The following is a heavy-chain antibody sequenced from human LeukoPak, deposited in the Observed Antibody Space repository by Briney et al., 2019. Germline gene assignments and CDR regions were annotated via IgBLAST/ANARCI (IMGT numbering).Heavy chain of an antibody. CDR1: GFTFSSYW. D-gene: IGHD2-21*02. J-gene: IGHJ3*02. V-gene: IGHV3-7*01. CDR3: ARDLQCGGDCHYDAFDI. Sequence: GGSLRLSCAASGFTFSSYWMNWVRQAPGKGLEWVANIKEDGSEKYYVDSLKGRFTISRDNAKNSLYLQMNSLRVEDTAVYYCARDLQCGGDCHYDAFDIWGQGSMVTVSS. CDR2: IKEDGSEK.